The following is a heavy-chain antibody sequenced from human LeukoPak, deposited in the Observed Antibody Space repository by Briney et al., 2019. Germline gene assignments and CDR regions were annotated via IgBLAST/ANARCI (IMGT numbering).Heavy chain of an antibody. CDR3: ARGVGSGYTDY. J-gene: IGHJ4*02. CDR2: ISYSGNT. V-gene: IGHV4-59*01. D-gene: IGHD3-22*01. CDR1: GASISTYY. Sequence: SETLSLTCTVSGASISTYYWSWIRQPPGKGREGSGFISYSGNTNYNPSLKSRVTISLDTSKIQFSLKLISVTAADTAVYYCARGVGSGYTDYWGQGALVTVSS.